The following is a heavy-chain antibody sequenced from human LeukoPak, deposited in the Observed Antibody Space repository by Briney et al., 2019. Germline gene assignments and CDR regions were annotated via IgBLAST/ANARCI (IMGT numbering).Heavy chain of an antibody. V-gene: IGHV4-34*01. CDR1: GTSFNYF. CDR3: ARFKRWNCGSTSCYGGDPRKYYYYGMDV. D-gene: IGHD2-2*01. CDR2: INHDGIT. Sequence: SETLSLTCAVHGTSFNYFWTLIRQPPGKGLEWIGEINHDGITNYTPSLKSRVTISVDSSKNQFSMRLNSVTAADTAVYYCARFKRWNCGSTSCYGGDPRKYYYYGMDVWGQGTTVTVSS. J-gene: IGHJ6*02.